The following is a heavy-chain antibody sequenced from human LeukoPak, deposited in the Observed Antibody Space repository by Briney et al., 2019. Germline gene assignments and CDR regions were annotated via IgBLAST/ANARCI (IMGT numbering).Heavy chain of an antibody. V-gene: IGHV3-30*18. Sequence: PGGSLRLSCAASGFTFSSYGMHWVRQAPGKGLEWVAVISYDGSNKYYADSVKGRFTISRDNSKNTLYLQMNSLRAEDTAVYYCAKDVRDYGDLPIPDIWGQGTMVTVSS. CDR1: GFTFSSYG. CDR2: ISYDGSNK. CDR3: AKDVRDYGDLPIPDI. D-gene: IGHD4-17*01. J-gene: IGHJ3*02.